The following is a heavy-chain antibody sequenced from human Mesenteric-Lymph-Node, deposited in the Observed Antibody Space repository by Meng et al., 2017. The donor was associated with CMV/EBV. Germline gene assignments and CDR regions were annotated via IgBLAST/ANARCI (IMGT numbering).Heavy chain of an antibody. Sequence: SVNVSCKASGGTFSSYAISWVRQAPGQGLEWMGGIIPILGIANYAQKLQGRVTITADKSTSTAYMELSRLRSEDTAVYYCARDGDYDFNQADVWGQGTTVTVSS. CDR1: GGTFSSYA. D-gene: IGHD3-3*01. CDR2: IIPILGIA. J-gene: IGHJ6*02. V-gene: IGHV1-69*10. CDR3: ARDGDYDFNQADV.